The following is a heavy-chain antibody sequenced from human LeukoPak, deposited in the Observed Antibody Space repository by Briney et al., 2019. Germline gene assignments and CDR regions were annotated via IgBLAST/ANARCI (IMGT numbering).Heavy chain of an antibody. CDR2: INHSGST. V-gene: IGHV4-34*01. J-gene: IGHJ5*02. CDR3: ASGALWFGELLSWFDP. D-gene: IGHD3-10*01. CDR1: GGSFSGYY. Sequence: PSETLSLTCAVYGGSFSGYYWSWIRQPPGKGLEWIGEINHSGSTNYNPSLKSRVTISVDTSKNQFSLKLSSVTAADTAVYYCASGALWFGELLSWFDPWGQGTLVTVSS.